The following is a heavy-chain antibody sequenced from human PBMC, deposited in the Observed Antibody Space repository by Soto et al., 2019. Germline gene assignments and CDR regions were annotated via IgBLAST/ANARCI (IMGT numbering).Heavy chain of an antibody. V-gene: IGHV6-1*01. D-gene: IGHD3-22*01. CDR1: GDSVSGNSAA. CDR2: TYYRSKWYN. Sequence: SQTLSLTCAISGDSVSGNSAAWNWIRQSPSRGLEWLGRTYYRSKWYNDYSVSVKSRITVTPDTSKNQFSLHLKSVTPEDTALYYCARDRIRYDNDSPDYWGQGTLVTVSS. CDR3: ARDRIRYDNDSPDY. J-gene: IGHJ4*02.